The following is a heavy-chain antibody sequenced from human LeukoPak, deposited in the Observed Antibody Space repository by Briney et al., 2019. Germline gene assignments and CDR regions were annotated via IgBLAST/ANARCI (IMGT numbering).Heavy chain of an antibody. D-gene: IGHD6-19*01. CDR3: ARGRVAGTRDDYFDY. J-gene: IGHJ4*02. CDR2: IKQDGSEK. V-gene: IGHV3-7*03. Sequence: GGSLRLSCAASGFTFSMYWMTWVRQAPGKGLEWVANIKQDGSEKYYVDSVKGRFTISRDNAKNSLYLQMNSLRADDTAVYYCARGRVAGTRDDYFDYWGQGTLVTVSS. CDR1: GFTFSMYW.